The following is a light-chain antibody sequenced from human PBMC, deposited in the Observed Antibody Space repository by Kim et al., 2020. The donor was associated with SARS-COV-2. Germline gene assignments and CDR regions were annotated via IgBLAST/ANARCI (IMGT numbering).Light chain of an antibody. V-gene: IGLV10-54*01. CDR2: RNN. Sequence: QTDTLTCTGTRNAAGNEGATRLQQHPGHPPKLLSSRNNNRASGFSERFSASRSEDTASLTITGLQPEDEADYYCSAWDSSLSAWVFGGGTQLTVL. CDR1: RNAAGNEG. J-gene: IGLJ3*02. CDR3: SAWDSSLSAWV.